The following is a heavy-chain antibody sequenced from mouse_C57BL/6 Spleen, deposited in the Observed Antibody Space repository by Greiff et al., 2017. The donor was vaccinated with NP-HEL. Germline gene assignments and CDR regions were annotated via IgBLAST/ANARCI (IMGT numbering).Heavy chain of an antibody. CDR3: TRSGTRAWFAY. J-gene: IGHJ3*01. D-gene: IGHD4-1*01. V-gene: IGHV1-15*01. CDR2: IDPETGGN. CDR1: GYTFTDYE. Sequence: QVQLQQSGAELVRPGASVTLSCKASGYTFTDYEMHWVKQTPVHGLEWIGAIDPETGGNAYNQKFKGKAILTADKSSITASMALRSLTSEDSAVYYCTRSGTRAWFAYWGQGTLVTVSA.